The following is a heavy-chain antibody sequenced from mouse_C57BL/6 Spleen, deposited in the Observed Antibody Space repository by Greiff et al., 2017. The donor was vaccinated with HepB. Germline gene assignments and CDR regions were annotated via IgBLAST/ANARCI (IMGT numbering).Heavy chain of an antibody. CDR1: GYAFSSSW. J-gene: IGHJ2*01. CDR2: IYPGDGDT. D-gene: IGHD2-12*01. V-gene: IGHV1-82*01. Sequence: VQLQQSGPELVKPGASVKISCKASGYAFSSSWMNWVKQRPGKGLEWIGRIYPGDGDTNYNEKFKGKATLTADKSSSTAYMQLSSLTSEDSAVYFCARVTSQYYFDYWGQGTTLTVSS. CDR3: ARVTSQYYFDY.